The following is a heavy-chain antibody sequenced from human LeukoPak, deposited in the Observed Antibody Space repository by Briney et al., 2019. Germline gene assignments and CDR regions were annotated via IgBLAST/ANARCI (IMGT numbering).Heavy chain of an antibody. CDR1: GFTFSSYA. Sequence: GGSLRLSCAASGFTFSSYAMHWVRQAPGKGLEWVAVISYDGSNKYYADSVKGRFTISRDNAKNSLYLQMDSLRAEDTAVYYCARGWFGELVDYWGQGTLVTVSS. CDR3: ARGWFGELVDY. J-gene: IGHJ4*02. D-gene: IGHD3-10*01. V-gene: IGHV3-30-3*01. CDR2: ISYDGSNK.